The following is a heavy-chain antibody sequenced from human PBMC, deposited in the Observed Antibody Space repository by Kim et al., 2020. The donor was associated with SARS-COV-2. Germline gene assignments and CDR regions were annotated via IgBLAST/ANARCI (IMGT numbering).Heavy chain of an antibody. V-gene: IGHV4-31*02. D-gene: IGHD2-2*01. J-gene: IGHJ5*02. CDR3: AREMADKDSSNWFDP. Sequence: PSLMSRVTISVDTSKNQFSLKLSSVPAADTAVYYCAREMADKDSSNWFDPWGQGTLVTVSS.